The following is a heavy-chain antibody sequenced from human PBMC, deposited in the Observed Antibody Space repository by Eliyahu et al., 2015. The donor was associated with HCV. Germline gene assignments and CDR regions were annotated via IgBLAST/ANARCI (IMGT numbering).Heavy chain of an antibody. Sequence: EVQLVESGGGLVQXGGSXRLXXAASGXXFTNYWMSWVRQAPGKGLEWVANIXQDGGEIYYVDSVKGRFIISRDNAKNSLYLQMNSLRVEDTAVYHCARGGRYDISIDYWGQGTLVTASS. CDR1: GXXFTNYW. CDR2: IXQDGGEI. J-gene: IGHJ4*02. V-gene: IGHV3-7*03. D-gene: IGHD3-9*01. CDR3: ARGGRYDISIDY.